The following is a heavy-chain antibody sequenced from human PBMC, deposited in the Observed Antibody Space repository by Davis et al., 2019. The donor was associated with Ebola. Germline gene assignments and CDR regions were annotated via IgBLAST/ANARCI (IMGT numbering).Heavy chain of an antibody. CDR2: IYYSGST. CDR3: ARDRLYYDILTGYSTDAFDI. J-gene: IGHJ3*02. CDR1: GGSVSSGSYY. D-gene: IGHD3-9*01. V-gene: IGHV4-61*01. Sequence: SETLSLTCTVSGGSVSSGSYYWSWIRQPPGKGLEWIGYIYYSGSTNYNPSLKSRVTISVDTSKNQFSLKLSSVTAADTAVYYCARDRLYYDILTGYSTDAFDIWGQGTMVTVSS.